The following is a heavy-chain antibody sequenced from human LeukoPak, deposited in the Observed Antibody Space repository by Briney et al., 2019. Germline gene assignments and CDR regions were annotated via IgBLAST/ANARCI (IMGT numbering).Heavy chain of an antibody. CDR1: EFSFGSYS. J-gene: IGHJ2*01. D-gene: IGHD1-1*01. CDR3: ASLIRTNYDWTGWYFDL. V-gene: IGHV3-21*01. CDR2: ITRDGRSI. Sequence: GGSLRLSCAASEFSFGSYSMSWIRQAPGKGLEWVSSITRDGRSIYYADSVKGRFTISRDNAEYSVYLQMNSLRVEDTALYFCASLIRTNYDWTGWYFDLWGRGTRVIVSS.